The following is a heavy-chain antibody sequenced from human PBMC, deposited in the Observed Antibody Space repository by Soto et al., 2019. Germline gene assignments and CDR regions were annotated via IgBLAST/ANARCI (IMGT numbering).Heavy chain of an antibody. Sequence: SQTLSLTCAISGDSVSSNSAAWNWFRQSPSRGLEWLGRTFYRSTWYNDYAVSVRSRMTINPDTSKNQFSLQLNSVTAADTAVYYCASSYGDYVSYRGQGTLVTVSS. J-gene: IGHJ4*02. D-gene: IGHD4-17*01. CDR2: TFYRSTWYN. CDR1: GDSVSSNSAA. CDR3: ASSYGDYVSY. V-gene: IGHV6-1*01.